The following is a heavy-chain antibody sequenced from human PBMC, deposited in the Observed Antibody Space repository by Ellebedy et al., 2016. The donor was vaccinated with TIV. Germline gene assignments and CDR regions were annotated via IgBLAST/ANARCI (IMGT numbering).Heavy chain of an antibody. CDR1: GGSISSGGYY. Sequence: SETLSLXXTVSGGSISSGGYYWSWIRQPPGKGLEWIGYIYYSGSTNYNPSLKSRVTISVDTSKNQFSLKLSSVTAADTAVYYCARDSYGYSLWGQGTLVTVSS. CDR2: IYYSGST. V-gene: IGHV4-61*08. CDR3: ARDSYGYSL. J-gene: IGHJ4*02. D-gene: IGHD5-18*01.